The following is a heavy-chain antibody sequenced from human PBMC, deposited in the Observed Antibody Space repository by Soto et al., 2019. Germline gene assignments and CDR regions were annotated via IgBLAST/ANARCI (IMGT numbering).Heavy chain of an antibody. CDR2: ISAHNGDT. CDR3: ATEPIYYNDGSGYYPLGH. J-gene: IGHJ4*02. V-gene: IGHV1-18*04. CDR1: GYTFATYG. Sequence: QVQLVQSGAEVKKPGASVKVSCKASGYTFATYGFSWVRQAPGQGLECVGWISAHNGDTHYSRKVQGRVTLTTDTSTNTAYMELRSLTADDTAVYFCATEPIYYNDGSGYYPLGHWGQGTLVTVSS. D-gene: IGHD3-22*01.